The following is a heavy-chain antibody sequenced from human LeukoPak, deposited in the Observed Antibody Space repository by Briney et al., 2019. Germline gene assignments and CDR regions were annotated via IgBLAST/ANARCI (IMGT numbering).Heavy chain of an antibody. V-gene: IGHV1-18*01. Sequence: GASVKVSCKASGYTFTSYGISWVRQAPGQGLEWMGLISTYNGDTNYAQKLQGRVTMTTDTSASTAYMELRSMRSDDTAVYYCAREFEEQWLVPWRQGTLVSVSS. CDR2: ISTYNGDT. D-gene: IGHD6-19*01. CDR1: GYTFTSYG. J-gene: IGHJ5*02. CDR3: AREFEEQWLVP.